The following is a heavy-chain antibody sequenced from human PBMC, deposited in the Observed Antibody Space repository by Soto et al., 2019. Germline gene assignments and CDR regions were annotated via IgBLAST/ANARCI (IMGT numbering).Heavy chain of an antibody. V-gene: IGHV4-4*07. Sequence: SDPLSLTCTVSGTSISAFYWSWIRKSAGKGLEWIGRVYATGTTDYNPSLKSRVMMSVDTSKKQFSLKLRSVTAADTAVYYCVRDGTKTLRDWFDPWGQGISVTVS. J-gene: IGHJ5*02. CDR2: VYATGTT. CDR1: GTSISAFY. D-gene: IGHD1-1*01. CDR3: VRDGTKTLRDWFDP.